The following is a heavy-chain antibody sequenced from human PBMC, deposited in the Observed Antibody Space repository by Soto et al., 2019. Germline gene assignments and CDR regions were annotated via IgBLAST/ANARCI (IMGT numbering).Heavy chain of an antibody. CDR1: GGSISSGGFY. V-gene: IGHV4-31*03. Sequence: SQTLSLTCTVSGGSISSGGFYWSWVRQPPGKGLEWVGYIYYSGYTYYNPALKSRVSITADTSTSQVSLNLRSVNAADTVVYYCARNGYTYGMDVWGQGTTVTVSS. D-gene: IGHD5-18*01. CDR2: IYYSGYT. CDR3: ARNGYTYGMDV. J-gene: IGHJ6*02.